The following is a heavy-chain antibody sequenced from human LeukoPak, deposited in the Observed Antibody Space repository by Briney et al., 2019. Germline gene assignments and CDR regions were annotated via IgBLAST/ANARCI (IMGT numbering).Heavy chain of an antibody. J-gene: IGHJ4*02. V-gene: IGHV1-18*04. CDR3: ARDADSGFDY. CDR2: ISAYNGNT. Sequence: ASVKVSCKASGYTFTGYYMHWVRQAPGQGLEWMGWISAYNGNTNYAQKLQGRVTMTTDTSTSTAYMELRSLRSDDTAVYYCARDADSGFDYWGQGTLVTVSS. CDR1: GYTFTGYY. D-gene: IGHD4/OR15-4a*01.